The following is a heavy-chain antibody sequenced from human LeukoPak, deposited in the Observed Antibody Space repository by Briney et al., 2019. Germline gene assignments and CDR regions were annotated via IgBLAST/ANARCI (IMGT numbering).Heavy chain of an antibody. V-gene: IGHV4-59*01. D-gene: IGHD6-19*01. Sequence: PSETLSLTCTVSGGSISTYYWSWIRQPPGKGLEWIGYIYHSGSTKYNPSLKSRVTISVDTSKNQFSLKLSSVTAADTAVYYCARDLGPSIAVAGTPHFDYWGQGTLVTVSS. CDR1: GGSISTYY. J-gene: IGHJ4*02. CDR3: ARDLGPSIAVAGTPHFDY. CDR2: IYHSGST.